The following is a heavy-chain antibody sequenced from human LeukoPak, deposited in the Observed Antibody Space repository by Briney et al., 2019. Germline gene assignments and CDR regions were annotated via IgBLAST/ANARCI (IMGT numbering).Heavy chain of an antibody. D-gene: IGHD6-13*01. CDR3: AKERGAGQMSAAVVDYFDF. V-gene: IGHV3-23*01. CDR1: GFTFSSYA. CDR2: INGCCGST. Sequence: ASGSLRLSCAATGFTFSSYAMSWVRQAPGKGLEWVSGINGCCGSTYYADSVKGRFTISRDNSKNTLFLQMNSLSAEDTAVYYCAKERGAGQMSAAVVDYFDFWGQGRLVTLSS. J-gene: IGHJ4*01.